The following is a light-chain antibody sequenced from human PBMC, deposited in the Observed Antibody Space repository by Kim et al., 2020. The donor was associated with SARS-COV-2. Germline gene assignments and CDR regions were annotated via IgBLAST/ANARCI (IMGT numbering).Light chain of an antibody. CDR1: QSISSY. CDR2: AAS. CDR3: QQSYSTPYS. Sequence: SASVGDRVTITCRASQSISSYLNWYQQKPGKAPKLLIYAASSLQSGVPSRFSGSGSGTDFTLTISSLQPEDFATYYCQQSYSTPYSSGQGTKLEI. J-gene: IGKJ2*03. V-gene: IGKV1-39*01.